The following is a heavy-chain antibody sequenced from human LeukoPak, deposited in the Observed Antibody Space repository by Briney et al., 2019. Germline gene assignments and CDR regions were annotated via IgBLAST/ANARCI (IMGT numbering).Heavy chain of an antibody. D-gene: IGHD3-22*01. CDR2: IYYSGST. V-gene: IGHV4-39*01. CDR1: GGSISSGSYY. CDR3: ARPSRDYYDSSGYYFDY. J-gene: IGHJ4*02. Sequence: SETLSLTCTVSGGSISSGSYYWGWIRQPPGKGLEWIGSIYYSGSTYYNPSLKSRVTISVDTSKNQFSLKLSSVTAADTAVYYCARPSRDYYDSSGYYFDYWGQGTLVTVSP.